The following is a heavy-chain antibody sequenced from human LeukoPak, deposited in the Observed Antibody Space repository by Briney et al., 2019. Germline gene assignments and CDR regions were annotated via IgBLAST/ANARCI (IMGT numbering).Heavy chain of an antibody. Sequence: SQTLSLTCTASGGSISSSSYYWSWIRQPAGKGLEWIGRIYTSGSTNYNPSPKSRVTISVDTSKNQFSLKLSSVTAADTAVYYCAREPITVIGTSRFDPWGQGTLVTVSS. V-gene: IGHV4-61*02. CDR3: AREPITVIGTSRFDP. D-gene: IGHD4-11*01. J-gene: IGHJ5*02. CDR1: GGSISSSSYY. CDR2: IYTSGST.